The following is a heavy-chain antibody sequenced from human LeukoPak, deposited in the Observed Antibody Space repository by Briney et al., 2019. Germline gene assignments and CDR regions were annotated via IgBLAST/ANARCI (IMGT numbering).Heavy chain of an antibody. Sequence: SETLSLTCTVSGGSISSYYWSWIRQPPGKGLEWIGYIYYSGSTNCNPSVKSRVAMSVDTSKKQFSLKLSSLTAADTAVYYCAKGGTAVIAPYAFDIWGQGTMVTVSS. CDR3: AKGGTAVIAPYAFDI. CDR1: GGSISSYY. CDR2: IYYSGST. J-gene: IGHJ3*02. V-gene: IGHV4-59*01. D-gene: IGHD4-23*01.